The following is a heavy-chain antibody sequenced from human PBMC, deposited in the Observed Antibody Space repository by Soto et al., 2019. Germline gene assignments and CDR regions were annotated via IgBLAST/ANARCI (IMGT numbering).Heavy chain of an antibody. D-gene: IGHD6-19*01. Sequence: QIQLVESGGGVVQPGRSLRLSCAASGFTFNTYGFNWVRQAPGKGLEWVAVIWYDGNTKYYADSVKGLFTISRDNLKNTLYLQMNSLTAEDTAVYYCARPLVAPVAGPYYYGMDVWGQGTTVTVSS. CDR1: GFTFNTYG. CDR2: IWYDGNTK. V-gene: IGHV3-33*01. CDR3: ARPLVAPVAGPYYYGMDV. J-gene: IGHJ6*02.